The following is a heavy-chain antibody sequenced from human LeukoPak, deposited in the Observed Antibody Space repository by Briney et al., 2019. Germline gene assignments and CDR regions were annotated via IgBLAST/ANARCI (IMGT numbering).Heavy chain of an antibody. CDR2: IYSSGST. V-gene: IGHV3-53*01. CDR1: GFTVSSNY. D-gene: IGHD1-26*01. J-gene: IGHJ3*02. Sequence: GGSLRLSCAASGFTVSSNYMSWVRQAPGKGLEWVSIIYSSGSTFYADSVKGRFTISRDNSKNTLYLQMNSLRAEDTAVYYCARGGSYLSAFDIWGQGTMVTVSS. CDR3: ARGGSYLSAFDI.